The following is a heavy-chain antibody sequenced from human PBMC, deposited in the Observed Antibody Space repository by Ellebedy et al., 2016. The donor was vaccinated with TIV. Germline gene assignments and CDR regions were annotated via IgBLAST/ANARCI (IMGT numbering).Heavy chain of an antibody. Sequence: GESLKISCAASGFTFSGYWMSWVRQAPGKGLEWVANIKEDGSEAYYVDSVKGRFTISRGNAKNSLYLQMSNLRAEDTAVFYCARAGGRHSTGSGFYWGQGTRVTVST. CDR2: IKEDGSEA. CDR1: GFTFSGYW. D-gene: IGHD2-2*01. V-gene: IGHV3-7*03. CDR3: ARAGGRHSTGSGFY. J-gene: IGHJ4*02.